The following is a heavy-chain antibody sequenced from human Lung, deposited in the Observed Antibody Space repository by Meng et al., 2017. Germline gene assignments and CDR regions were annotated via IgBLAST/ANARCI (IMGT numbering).Heavy chain of an antibody. D-gene: IGHD3-10*01. CDR3: AHSSSPYGSESYIFDY. J-gene: IGHJ4*02. CDR2: IYSNDDK. Sequence: MTLTESGLLDAQPTQSLTLPCTFSRFSRSTSGVGVGWIRQPKGMDLNWLALIYSNDDKSHSLYMQGTITINTYNSKYHVVLTSTNIAHVDTANYYCAHSSSPYGSESYIFDYWGQGTLVTVSS. CDR1: RFSRSTSGVG. V-gene: IGHV2-5*01.